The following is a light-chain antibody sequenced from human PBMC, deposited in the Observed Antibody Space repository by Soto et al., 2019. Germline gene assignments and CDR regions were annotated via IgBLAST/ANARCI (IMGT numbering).Light chain of an antibody. CDR3: QQYGSSPPIT. J-gene: IGKJ5*01. CDR2: GAS. CDR1: QSVSNRY. Sequence: EIVLTQSPGTLSLSPGERAPLSCRAIQSVSNRYLAWYQQKSGQAPRLLISGASSRATGIPDRFSGSGSGTDFTLTISRLEPEDFAVYYCQQYGSSPPITFGQGTRLEIK. V-gene: IGKV3-20*01.